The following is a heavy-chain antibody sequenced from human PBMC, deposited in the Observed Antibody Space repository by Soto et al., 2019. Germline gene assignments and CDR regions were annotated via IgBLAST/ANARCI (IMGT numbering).Heavy chain of an antibody. Sequence: QVQLVQSGAEVKKPGASVKVSCKASGYTFTSYAMHWVRQAPGQRLEWMGWINAGNGNTKYSQKFQGRVTITRDTFASTAYMELSSLRSEDTAVYYCARNLMDYDILTGYYMAYYFAYWGQGTLVTVSS. CDR1: GYTFTSYA. V-gene: IGHV1-3*01. CDR3: ARNLMDYDILTGYYMAYYFAY. J-gene: IGHJ4*02. D-gene: IGHD3-9*01. CDR2: INAGNGNT.